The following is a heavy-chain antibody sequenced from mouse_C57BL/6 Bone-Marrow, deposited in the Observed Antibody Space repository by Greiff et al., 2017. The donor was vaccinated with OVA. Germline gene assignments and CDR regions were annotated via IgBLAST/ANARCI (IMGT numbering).Heavy chain of an antibody. J-gene: IGHJ2*01. Sequence: QVQLQQSGAELARPGASVKLSCKASGYTFTSYGISWVKQRTGQGLEWIGEIYPSSGTTYYNEKFKCKATLTADKSSSTAYMELRSLTSADSAVYFCARENDGYYGEDFDYWGQGTTLTVSS. CDR2: IYPSSGTT. V-gene: IGHV1-81*01. D-gene: IGHD2-3*01. CDR3: ARENDGYYGEDFDY. CDR1: GYTFTSYG.